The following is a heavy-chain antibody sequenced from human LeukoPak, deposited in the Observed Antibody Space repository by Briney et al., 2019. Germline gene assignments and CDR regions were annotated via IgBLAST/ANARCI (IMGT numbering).Heavy chain of an antibody. CDR3: ARGRVVATAQFRAGIDF. J-gene: IGHJ4*02. Sequence: PGRSLRLSCAASGFTFSSYAMHWVRQAPGKGLEWVAVISFDGSNEYYADSVKGRFTISRDNSKNTLYLQMNSLRVEDTAVYYCARGRVVATAQFRAGIDFWGQGTLVTVSS. D-gene: IGHD2-21*02. CDR2: ISFDGSNE. V-gene: IGHV3-30*04. CDR1: GFTFSSYA.